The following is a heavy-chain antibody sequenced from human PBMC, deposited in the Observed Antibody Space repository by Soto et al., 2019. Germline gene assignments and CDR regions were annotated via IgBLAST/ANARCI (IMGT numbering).Heavy chain of an antibody. CDR1: GHSVTEAL. J-gene: IGHJ3*01. CDR3: AIQRTGCGCYFCSF. D-gene: IGHD3-22*01. CDR2: YDPDDDGI. V-gene: IGHV1-24*01. Sequence: ASVNVSCEVVGHSVTEALLLWVRQVPGKGLEWMAGYDPDDDGISYAQMFQGRVTMTEDTPTGIAFMELSSRRSEDTAVYYCAIQRTGCGCYFCSF.